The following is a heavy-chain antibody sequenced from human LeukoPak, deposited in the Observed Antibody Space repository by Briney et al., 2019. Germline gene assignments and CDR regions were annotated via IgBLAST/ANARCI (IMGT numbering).Heavy chain of an antibody. V-gene: IGHV3-53*01. CDR3: AKNIQQWRRGDYFDY. CDR2: IYSGGST. Sequence: QTGGSLRLSCAASGFTVSSNYMSWVRQAPGKGLEWVSVIYSGGSTYYADSVKGRFTISRDNSKNTLYLQMNSLRAEDTAVYYCAKNIQQWRRGDYFDYWGQGTLVTVSS. J-gene: IGHJ4*02. D-gene: IGHD6-19*01. CDR1: GFTVSSNY.